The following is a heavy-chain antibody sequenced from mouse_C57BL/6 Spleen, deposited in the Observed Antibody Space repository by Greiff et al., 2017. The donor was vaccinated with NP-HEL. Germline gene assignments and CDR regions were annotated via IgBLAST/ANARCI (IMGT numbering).Heavy chain of an antibody. CDR1: GYTFTDYY. Sequence: VQLQQSGPELVKPGASVKISCKASGYTFTDYYMNWVKQSHGKSLEWIGDINPNNGGTSYNQKFKGKATLTVDKSSSTAYMELRSLTSEDSAVYYCARRGDSNSFDYWGQGTTLTVSS. D-gene: IGHD2-5*01. V-gene: IGHV1-26*01. CDR2: INPNNGGT. J-gene: IGHJ2*01. CDR3: ARRGDSNSFDY.